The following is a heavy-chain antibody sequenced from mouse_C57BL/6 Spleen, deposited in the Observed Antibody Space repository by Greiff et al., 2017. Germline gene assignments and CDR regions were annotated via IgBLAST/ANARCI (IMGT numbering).Heavy chain of an antibody. CDR3: AREDYGSRRGGYFDV. Sequence: EVQLVESGPELVKPGASVKISCKASGYSFTDYNMNWVKQSNGKSLEWIGVINPNYGTTSYNQKFKGKATLTVDQSSSTAYMQLNSLTSEDSAVYYCAREDYGSRRGGYFDVWGTGTTVTVSS. CDR1: GYSFTDYN. D-gene: IGHD1-1*01. J-gene: IGHJ1*03. V-gene: IGHV1-39*01. CDR2: INPNYGTT.